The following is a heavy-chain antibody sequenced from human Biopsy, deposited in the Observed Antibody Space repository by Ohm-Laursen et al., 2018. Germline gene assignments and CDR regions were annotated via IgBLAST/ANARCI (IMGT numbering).Heavy chain of an antibody. CDR3: ARAGVGSDGTDSYYYGMDV. V-gene: IGHV1-69*05. J-gene: IGHJ6*02. CDR2: ISPSGATS. CDR1: GGTFGSYA. D-gene: IGHD5-24*01. Sequence: SSVKVSCNASGGTFGSYAISWVRQAPGQGLEWMGVISPSGATSSFSQKFQGRITMTRDTSTGTVYMDLNSLGSEDTAVYYCARAGVGSDGTDSYYYGMDVWGPGTTVTVSS.